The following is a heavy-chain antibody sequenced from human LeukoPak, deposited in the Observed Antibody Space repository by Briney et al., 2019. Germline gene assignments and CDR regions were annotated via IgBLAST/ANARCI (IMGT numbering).Heavy chain of an antibody. J-gene: IGHJ4*02. CDR1: GGSISSYY. CDR3: AREEYDILTGYYLRDY. V-gene: IGHV4-34*01. D-gene: IGHD3-9*01. Sequence: SETLSLTCTVSGGSISSYYWSWIRQPPGKGLEWIGEINHSGSTNYNPSLKSRVTISVDTSKNQFSLKLSSVTAADTAVYYCAREEYDILTGYYLRDYWGQGTLVTVSS. CDR2: INHSGST.